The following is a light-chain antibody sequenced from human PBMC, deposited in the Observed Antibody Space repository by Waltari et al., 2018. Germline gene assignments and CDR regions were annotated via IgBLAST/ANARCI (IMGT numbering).Light chain of an antibody. V-gene: IGKV1-27*01. CDR1: QGITNY. Sequence: DFQMTQSPSSLSASVGDRVTITCRASQGITNYLAWYQQRPGKVPKLLIYAASTLQSGVPSRFRGSGSGPDFTLTISSLQPEDVATYYCQKYNAAPWTFGQGTKVEI. CDR2: AAS. J-gene: IGKJ1*01. CDR3: QKYNAAPWT.